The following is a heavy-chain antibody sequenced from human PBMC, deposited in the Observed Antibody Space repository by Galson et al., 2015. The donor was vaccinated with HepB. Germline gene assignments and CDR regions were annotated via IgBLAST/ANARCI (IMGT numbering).Heavy chain of an antibody. CDR1: GYSFTSYW. CDR2: IIPILGIA. CDR3: ASMTDGLHDYGDLHLYRRATWSYYYGMDV. V-gene: IGHV1-69*04. J-gene: IGHJ6*02. D-gene: IGHD4-17*01. Sequence: QSGAEVKKPGESLRISCKGSGYSFTSYWISWVRQAPGQGLEWMGRIIPILGIANYAQKFQGRVTITADKSTSTAYMELSSLRSEDTAVYYCASMTDGLHDYGDLHLYRRATWSYYYGMDVWGQGTTVTVSS.